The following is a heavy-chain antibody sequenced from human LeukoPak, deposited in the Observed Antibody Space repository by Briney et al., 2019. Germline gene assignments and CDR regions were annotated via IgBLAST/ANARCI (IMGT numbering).Heavy chain of an antibody. Sequence: KPSETLSLTCAVYGGSFSGYYWSWIRQPPGKGLEWIGEINHSGSTNYNPSLKSRVTISVDTSKNQFSLKLSSVTAADTAVYYCARGQRGSPRTAAPGYYMDVWGKGTTVTVSS. D-gene: IGHD6-25*01. J-gene: IGHJ6*03. CDR2: INHSGST. V-gene: IGHV4-34*01. CDR3: ARGQRGSPRTAAPGYYMDV. CDR1: GGSFSGYY.